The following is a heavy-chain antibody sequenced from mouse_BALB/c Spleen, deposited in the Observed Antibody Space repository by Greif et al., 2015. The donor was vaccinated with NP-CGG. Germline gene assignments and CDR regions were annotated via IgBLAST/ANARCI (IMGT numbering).Heavy chain of an antibody. Sequence: VQLQQSGPVLVRPGASVKLSCKASGYTFTSSWMHWAKQRPGQGLEWIGEIHPSSGNTNYNEMFKGKATLTVDTSSSTAYVDLSSLTSEDSAVYYCSKSGDYDNSFDYWGQGTTLTVSS. CDR1: GYTFTSSW. CDR3: SKSGDYDNSFDY. J-gene: IGHJ2*01. V-gene: IGHV1S130*01. D-gene: IGHD2-4*01. CDR2: IHPSSGNT.